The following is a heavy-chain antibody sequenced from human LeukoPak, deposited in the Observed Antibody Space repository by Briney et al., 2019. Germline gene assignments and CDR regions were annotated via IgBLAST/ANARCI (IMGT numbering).Heavy chain of an antibody. CDR3: ARDLGDDSSGYYDY. J-gene: IGHJ4*02. Sequence: GGSLRLSCAASGFTFSSYAMHWVRQAPGKGLEWVAVISYDGSNKYYADSVKGRFTISRDNAKNSLYLQMNSLRAEDTAVYYCARDLGDDSSGYYDYWGQGTLVTVSS. V-gene: IGHV3-30-3*01. D-gene: IGHD3-22*01. CDR1: GFTFSSYA. CDR2: ISYDGSNK.